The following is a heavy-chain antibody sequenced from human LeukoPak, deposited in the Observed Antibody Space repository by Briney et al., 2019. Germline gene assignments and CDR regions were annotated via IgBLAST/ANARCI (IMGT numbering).Heavy chain of an antibody. Sequence: SGESLKISCKGSGYSFTSYWIGWVRQMPGKGLEWMGIIYPGDSDTRYSPSFQGQVTISADKSISTAYLQWSGLKASDTAMYYCARLRYYDSSGYEAYAFDIWGQGTMVTVSS. CDR3: ARLRYYDSSGYEAYAFDI. CDR1: GYSFTSYW. J-gene: IGHJ3*02. D-gene: IGHD3-22*01. V-gene: IGHV5-51*01. CDR2: IYPGDSDT.